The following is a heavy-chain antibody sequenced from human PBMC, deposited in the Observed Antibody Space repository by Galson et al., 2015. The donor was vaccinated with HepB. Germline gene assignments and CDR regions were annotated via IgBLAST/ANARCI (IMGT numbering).Heavy chain of an antibody. CDR1: GFTFNTYA. J-gene: IGHJ6*02. Sequence: SLRLSCAASGFTFNTYAMSWVRQAPAKGLEWVSTIRGSGGSTHYVDSVKGRFTISRDNSKNTLYLQMNSLRAEDTAVYYCAKINWIDNYSYHGIDVWGQGTTVTVSS. V-gene: IGHV3-23*01. CDR3: AKINWIDNYSYHGIDV. D-gene: IGHD1-1*01. CDR2: IRGSGGST.